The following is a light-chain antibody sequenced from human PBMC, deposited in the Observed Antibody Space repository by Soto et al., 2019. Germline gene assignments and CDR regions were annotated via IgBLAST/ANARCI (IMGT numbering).Light chain of an antibody. J-gene: IGKJ1*01. Sequence: EIVMTQSPATLSVSPGERATLSCSASQSLSNNLAWYQQKPGQAPRLLIYGASTRATGIPARFSGSGSGTEFTLTISSLQSEDFAVYYCQQYNNWRRTFGQGTKVEIK. CDR3: QQYNNWRRT. CDR1: QSLSNN. CDR2: GAS. V-gene: IGKV3-15*01.